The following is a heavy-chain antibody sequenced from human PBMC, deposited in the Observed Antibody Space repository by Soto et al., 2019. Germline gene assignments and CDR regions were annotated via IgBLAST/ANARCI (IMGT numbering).Heavy chain of an antibody. D-gene: IGHD2-8*01. CDR1: GFTFGDYA. Sequence: GGSLRLSCTASGFTFGDYAMSWVRQAPGKGLEWVGFIGSKAYGGTTEYAASVKGRFTISRDDSKSIAYLQMNSLKTEDTAVYYFTRPGPCLDYCANCVFVDGYNYYAMAVWSQGTTVIVSS. CDR3: TRPGPCLDYCANCVFVDGYNYYAMAV. CDR2: IGSKAYGGTT. J-gene: IGHJ6*02. V-gene: IGHV3-49*04.